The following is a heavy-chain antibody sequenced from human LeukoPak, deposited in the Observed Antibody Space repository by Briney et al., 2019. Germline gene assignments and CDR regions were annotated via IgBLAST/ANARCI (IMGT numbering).Heavy chain of an antibody. CDR2: IKQDGSEK. J-gene: IGHJ6*02. CDR1: GFTFSSYW. CDR3: ARDSTYDFWSGCYQPYGMDV. D-gene: IGHD3-3*01. Sequence: LPGGSLRLSCAASGFTFSSYWMSWVRQAPGKGLEWVANIKQDGSEKYYVDSVKGRFTISRDNAKNSLYLQMNSLRAEDTAVYYCARDSTYDFWSGCYQPYGMDVWGQGTTVTVSS. V-gene: IGHV3-7*03.